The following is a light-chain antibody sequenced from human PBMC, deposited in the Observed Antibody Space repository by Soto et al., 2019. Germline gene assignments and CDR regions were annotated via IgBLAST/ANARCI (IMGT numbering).Light chain of an antibody. V-gene: IGLV2-14*01. J-gene: IGLJ3*02. Sequence: SALTQPASVSGSPGQSIAISCTGTSSDVGGYNYVSWYQQHPGKAPKLMIYEVSNRPSGVSNRFSGSKSGSTASLTISGLQAEDEADYYCSSYTSSGTWVFGGGTQLTVL. CDR3: SSYTSSGTWV. CDR1: SSDVGGYNY. CDR2: EVS.